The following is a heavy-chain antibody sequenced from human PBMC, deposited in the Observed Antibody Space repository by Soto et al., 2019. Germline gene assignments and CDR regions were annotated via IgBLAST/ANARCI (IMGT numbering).Heavy chain of an antibody. D-gene: IGHD3-22*01. CDR2: IIPIFGTA. CDR1: GGTFSSYA. J-gene: IGHJ5*02. CDR3: ARDVYYYDSSGYYRGWFDP. Sequence: QVQLVQSGAEVKKPGSSVKVSCKASGGTFSSYAISWVRQAPGQGLEWMGGIIPIFGTANYAQKFQGRVTITAEESKSTAYMELSSLRSEDTAVYYCARDVYYYDSSGYYRGWFDPWGQGTLVTVSS. V-gene: IGHV1-69*01.